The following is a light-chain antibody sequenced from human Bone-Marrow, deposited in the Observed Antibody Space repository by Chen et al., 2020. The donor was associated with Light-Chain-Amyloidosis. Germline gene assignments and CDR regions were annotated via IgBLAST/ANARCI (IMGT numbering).Light chain of an antibody. CDR1: PFPGKF. J-gene: IGLJ1*01. CDR3: QSLDSSGDVFV. CDR2: KDR. V-gene: IGLV3-25*03. Sequence: SELTQPPSVSVSPGQTARITCSGDPFPGKFAHWYQQKPGQAPALVVFKDRERPSASPERFSGSSSGARVTLTISGAQAEDEAEYYCQSLDSSGDVFVFRGGTKVTGL.